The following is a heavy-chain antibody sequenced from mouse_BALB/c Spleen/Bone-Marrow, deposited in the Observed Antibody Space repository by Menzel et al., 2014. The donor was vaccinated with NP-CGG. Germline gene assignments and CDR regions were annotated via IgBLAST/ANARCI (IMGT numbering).Heavy chain of an antibody. J-gene: IGHJ1*01. CDR3: TRDHDYDWYFDV. V-gene: IGHV5-17*02. CDR2: ISSDSDTI. D-gene: IGHD2-4*01. Sequence: EVQGVESGGGLVQPGGPRKLSCTASGFTLSSFGMHWVRQAPEKGLKWVAYISSDSDTIYYADTVKGRFTISRDNPKNTLFLQMTSLRSEDTAMYYCTRDHDYDWYFDVWGAGTTVTVSS. CDR1: GFTLSSFG.